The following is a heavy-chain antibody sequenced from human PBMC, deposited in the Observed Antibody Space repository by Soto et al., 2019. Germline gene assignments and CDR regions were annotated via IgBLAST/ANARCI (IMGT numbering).Heavy chain of an antibody. Sequence: SETLSLTCAVSGGSINSYFWSWIRQSPGKGLEWIGHIYYSGSTSYSPSLKSRVSISVDTSKNQFSLEVHSVTAADTAVYYCARAGTNMVQFDYWGQGTLVTVSS. D-gene: IGHD3-10*01. J-gene: IGHJ4*02. CDR2: IYYSGST. V-gene: IGHV4-59*01. CDR1: GGSINSYF. CDR3: ARAGTNMVQFDY.